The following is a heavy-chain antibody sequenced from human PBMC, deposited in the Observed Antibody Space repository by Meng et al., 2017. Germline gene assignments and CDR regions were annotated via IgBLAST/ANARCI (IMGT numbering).Heavy chain of an antibody. Sequence: EVQLAGTGGGLIRPGGSLTLSCTASGFSVTTSDMSWVRQAPGKGLEWVSVIYSGGSTYYADSVKGRFSISRDNSKNTLYLQMNSLRAEDTAVYFCARDSSSGWYHNYWGQGTLVTVSS. J-gene: IGHJ4*02. CDR3: ARDSSSGWYHNY. CDR1: GFSVTTSD. CDR2: IYSGGST. D-gene: IGHD6-19*01. V-gene: IGHV3-53*02.